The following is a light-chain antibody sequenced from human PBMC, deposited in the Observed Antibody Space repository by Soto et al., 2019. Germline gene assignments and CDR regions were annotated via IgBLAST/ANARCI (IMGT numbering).Light chain of an antibody. CDR1: SSDVGGYNY. Sequence: QSALTQPASVSGSPGRSITISCTGTSSDVGGYNYVSWYQHHPGKAPKLMIYDVSNRPSGISNRFSGSKSGNTASLTISGLQPEDEGDYYCSSYTTSNTRQIVFGTGTKVTV. V-gene: IGLV2-14*03. CDR2: DVS. J-gene: IGLJ1*01. CDR3: SSYTTSNTRQIV.